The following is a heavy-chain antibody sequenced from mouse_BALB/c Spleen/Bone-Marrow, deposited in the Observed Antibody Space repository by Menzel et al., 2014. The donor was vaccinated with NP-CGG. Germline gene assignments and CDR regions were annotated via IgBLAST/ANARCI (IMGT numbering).Heavy chain of an antibody. CDR3: ARDKGRVFFDY. CDR2: IRNKANGYTT. V-gene: IGHV7-3*02. Sequence: EVQGVESGGGLVQPGGSLRLSRATSGFTFTDYYMNWVRQPPGKALEWLGFIRNKANGYTTEYSASVKSRFTISRDNSQNILYLQMNTLRADDSATYYCARDKGRVFFDYWGQGTTLTVSS. J-gene: IGHJ2*01. CDR1: GFTFTDYY.